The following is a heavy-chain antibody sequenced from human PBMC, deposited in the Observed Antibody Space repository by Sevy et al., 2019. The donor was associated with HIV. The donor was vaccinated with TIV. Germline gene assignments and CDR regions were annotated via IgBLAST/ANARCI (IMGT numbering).Heavy chain of an antibody. CDR1: GFTFSNYG. V-gene: IGHV3-30*18. D-gene: IGHD2-2*01. J-gene: IGHJ6*02. CDR3: AKGPHSTTSNPGKYYYYVMYD. Sequence: GGSLRLSCAASGFTFSNYGMHWVRQAPGKGLEWVALISYDGSNKYYADSVKGRFTISRGNSKKTLYLPMSSLRAEDTAVYYCAKGPHSTTSNPGKYYYYVMYDWGQGTTVTVSS. CDR2: ISYDGSNK.